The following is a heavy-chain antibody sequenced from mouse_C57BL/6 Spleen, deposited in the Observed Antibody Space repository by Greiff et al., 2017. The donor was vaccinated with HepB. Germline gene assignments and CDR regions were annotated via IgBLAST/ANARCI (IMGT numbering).Heavy chain of an antibody. Sequence: VMLVESGAELVKPGASVKMSCKASGYTFTTYPIEWMKQNHGKSLEWIGNFHPYNDDTKYNEKFKGKATLTVEKSSSTVYLELSRLTSDDSAVYYCARGGYYGNPYYAMDYWGQGTSVTVSS. D-gene: IGHD2-1*01. CDR3: ARGGYYGNPYYAMDY. CDR1: GYTFTTYP. J-gene: IGHJ4*01. V-gene: IGHV1-47*01. CDR2: FHPYNDDT.